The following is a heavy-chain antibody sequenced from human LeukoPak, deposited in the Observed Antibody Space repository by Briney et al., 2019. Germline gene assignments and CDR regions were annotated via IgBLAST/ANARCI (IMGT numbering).Heavy chain of an antibody. CDR1: GGSLSGYY. Sequence: SETLSLTCAVSGGSLSGYYWTWIRQPPGKGLEWIGRIYTSGSTNYNPSLKSRVTMSVDTSKNQFSLKLSSVTAADTAVYYCARVRLDVLGQQLGFPDYYYYYYMDVWGKGTTVTISS. D-gene: IGHD6-13*01. J-gene: IGHJ6*03. CDR3: ARVRLDVLGQQLGFPDYYYYYYMDV. CDR2: IYTSGST. V-gene: IGHV4-4*07.